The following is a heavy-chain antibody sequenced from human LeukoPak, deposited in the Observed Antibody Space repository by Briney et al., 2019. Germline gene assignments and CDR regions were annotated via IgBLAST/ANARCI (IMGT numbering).Heavy chain of an antibody. CDR3: ARGMGVLVPAATWFDP. CDR1: GYTFIAYY. V-gene: IGHV1-2*02. D-gene: IGHD2-2*01. CDR2: INPNSGGT. J-gene: IGHJ5*02. Sequence: ASVKVSCKASGYTFIAYYMHWVRQAPGQGLEWMGWINPNSGGTNYAQKFQGRVTMTRDTSISTAYMGLSRLRSDDTAVYYCARGMGVLVPAATWFDPWGQGTLVTVSS.